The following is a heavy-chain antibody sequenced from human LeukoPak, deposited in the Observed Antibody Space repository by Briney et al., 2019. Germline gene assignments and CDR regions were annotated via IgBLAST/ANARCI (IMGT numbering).Heavy chain of an antibody. CDR3: ARVMDYEGYFDY. J-gene: IGHJ4*02. V-gene: IGHV3-74*01. D-gene: IGHD3-22*01. CDR2: INSDGSST. Sequence: QPGGSLRLSCAASGFTFSSYWMHWVRQAPGKGLVWVSRINSDGSSTSYADSGKGRFTISRDNAKNTLYLQMNSLRAEDTAVYYCARVMDYEGYFDYWGQGTLVTVSS. CDR1: GFTFSSYW.